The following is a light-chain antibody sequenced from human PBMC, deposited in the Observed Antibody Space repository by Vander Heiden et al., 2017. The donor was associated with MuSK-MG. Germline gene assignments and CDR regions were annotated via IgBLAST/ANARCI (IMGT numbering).Light chain of an antibody. CDR2: GAF. CDR1: HRVTSSY. Sequence: EIALTQSPGTLSLSPGDTATLSRRASHRVTSSYLAWYQQRPGQAPRLLIYGAFSRASGIRDRFSGTGSGTDFTLTISRLESEDFATYYCQQYGSSPCTFGQGTKLEIK. J-gene: IGKJ2*02. V-gene: IGKV3-20*01. CDR3: QQYGSSPCT.